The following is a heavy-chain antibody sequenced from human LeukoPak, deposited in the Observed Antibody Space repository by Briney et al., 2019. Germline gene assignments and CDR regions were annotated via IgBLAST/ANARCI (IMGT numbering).Heavy chain of an antibody. Sequence: PSETLSLTCTVSGGSISSYYWSWIRQPPGKGLEWIGYIYYSGSTNYNPSLKSRVTISVDTSKNQFSLKLSSVTAADTAVYYCARQVIGYCSGGSCYWDGMDVWGQGTTVTVSS. J-gene: IGHJ6*02. D-gene: IGHD2-15*01. CDR3: ARQVIGYCSGGSCYWDGMDV. CDR1: GGSISSYY. V-gene: IGHV4-59*08. CDR2: IYYSGST.